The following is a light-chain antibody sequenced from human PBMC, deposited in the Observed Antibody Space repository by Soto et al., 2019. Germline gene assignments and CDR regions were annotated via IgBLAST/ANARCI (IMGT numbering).Light chain of an antibody. CDR1: QSISSY. Sequence: DILMTQSPCSLSASVGERVTITCRASQSISSYLNWYQQKPGKAPTLLIYAASSLQSGVPSRFSGSGSGTDFTLTISSLQPEDFAAYYCQQTYSTPYTFGQGTKLEIK. V-gene: IGKV1-39*01. CDR2: AAS. CDR3: QQTYSTPYT. J-gene: IGKJ2*01.